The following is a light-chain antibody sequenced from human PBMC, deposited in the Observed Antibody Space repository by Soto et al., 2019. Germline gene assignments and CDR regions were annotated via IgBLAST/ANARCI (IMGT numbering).Light chain of an antibody. Sequence: QSALAQPTSLSGSPGQSIAISCTGNSSDVGGYNYVSWHPQHPGKAPKVLISVVSNRPSGVSNRFSGSKSGNTASLNISGLQAEDEADYYCCSYRIGGTFVFRSGTKVTVL. V-gene: IGLV2-14*01. CDR3: CSYRIGGTFV. J-gene: IGLJ1*01. CDR2: VVS. CDR1: SSDVGGYNY.